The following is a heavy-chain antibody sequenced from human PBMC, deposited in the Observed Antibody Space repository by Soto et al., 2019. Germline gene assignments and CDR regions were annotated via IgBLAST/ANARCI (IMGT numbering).Heavy chain of an antibody. J-gene: IGHJ5*02. CDR2: IYWDNDK. Sequence: QITLKESGPTLVKPTQTLTLTCTFSGFSLTTSGVGVGWIRQPPGKALEWLTLIYWDNDKRYNPSLKSRLTTPPPTSQHHVVLTITNFHPFDTATYYRSHLQLERLSFDPWRQGTLVIVSS. D-gene: IGHD1-1*01. CDR1: GFSLTTSGVG. V-gene: IGHV2-5*02. CDR3: SHLQLERLSFDP.